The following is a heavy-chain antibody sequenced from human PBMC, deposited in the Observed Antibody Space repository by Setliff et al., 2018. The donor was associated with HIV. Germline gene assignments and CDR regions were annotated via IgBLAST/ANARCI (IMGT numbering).Heavy chain of an antibody. CDR1: GGSISSHY. J-gene: IGHJ4*02. D-gene: IGHD3-3*01. CDR3: ARDRFGVPAND. CDR2: VHTNVRT. Sequence: SETLSLTCTVSGGSISSHYWSWIRQPAGKGLEWIGHVHTNVRTNYYPSLNSRVTISADISKNEFSLNLRSVTAADTAVYFCARDRFGVPANDWGQGILVPVSS. V-gene: IGHV4-4*07.